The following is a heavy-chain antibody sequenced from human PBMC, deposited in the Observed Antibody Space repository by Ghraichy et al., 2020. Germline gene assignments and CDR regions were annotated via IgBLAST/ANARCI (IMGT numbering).Heavy chain of an antibody. V-gene: IGHV3-20*01. CDR2: INWNGGST. J-gene: IGHJ4*02. D-gene: IGHD3-10*01. CDR1: GFTFDDYG. Sequence: GGSLRLSCAGSGFTFDDYGMSWVRQAPGKGLEWVSGINWNGGSTGYADSVKGRFTISRDNAKNSLYLQMNSLRAEDTALYHCARFSVVGYYFDYWGQGTLVTVSS. CDR3: ARFSVVGYYFDY.